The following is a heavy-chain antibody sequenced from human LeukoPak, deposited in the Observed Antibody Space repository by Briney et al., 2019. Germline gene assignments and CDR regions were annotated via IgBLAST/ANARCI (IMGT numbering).Heavy chain of an antibody. D-gene: IGHD3-22*01. Sequence: GGSLRLSCAASGFTFSSYAMSWVRQAPGKGLEWVAGISDSGGRTNYADSVKGRFTISRDNPKNTLYLQVNSLRAEDTAVYFCAKRGVVIRVILVGFHKEAYYFDSWGQGALVTVFS. V-gene: IGHV3-23*01. CDR1: GFTFSSYA. J-gene: IGHJ4*02. CDR3: AKRGVVIRVILVGFHKEAYYFDS. CDR2: ISDSGGRT.